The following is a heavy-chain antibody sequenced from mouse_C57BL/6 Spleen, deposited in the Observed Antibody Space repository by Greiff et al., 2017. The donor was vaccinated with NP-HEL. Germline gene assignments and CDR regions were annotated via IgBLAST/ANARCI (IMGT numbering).Heavy chain of an antibody. Sequence: VQLQQPGAELVMPGASVKLSCKASGYTFTSYWMHWVKQSPGQGLEWIGEIDPSDSYTNYNQKFKGKSTLTVDKSSSTAYMQLSSLTSEDSAVYYCARRATTVVANFDYWGQGTTLTVSS. CDR3: ARRATTVVANFDY. CDR2: IDPSDSYT. D-gene: IGHD1-1*01. J-gene: IGHJ2*01. V-gene: IGHV1-69*01. CDR1: GYTFTSYW.